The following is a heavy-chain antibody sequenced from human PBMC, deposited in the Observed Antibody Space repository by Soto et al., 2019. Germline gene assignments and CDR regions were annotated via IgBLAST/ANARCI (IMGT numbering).Heavy chain of an antibody. J-gene: IGHJ4*02. Sequence: KSSETLSLTCTVSSGSIKTDVWWSWLRRPPGKGLEWIGEVYQNGHTNYNPSLRSRVTMSVDKSRNQFSLMLTSVSAADTAMYYCARDAAVAGETDRFDYWGQGILVTVPQ. D-gene: IGHD6-19*01. CDR1: SGSIKTDVW. CDR2: VYQNGHT. CDR3: ARDAAVAGETDRFDY. V-gene: IGHV4-4*02.